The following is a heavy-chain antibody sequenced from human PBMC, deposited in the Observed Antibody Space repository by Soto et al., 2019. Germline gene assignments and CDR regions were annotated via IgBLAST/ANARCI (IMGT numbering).Heavy chain of an antibody. Sequence: GGSLRLSCAVSGFSVSNKYMRWVRRGPGKGLEWVSLIYSTGNTYYADSVKGRFTISRDNSKNTLYLQMNNLIVEDTAVYFCAKDTFYHDSSRSYIFEFWGQGALVTLSS. V-gene: IGHV3-66*03. CDR3: AKDTFYHDSSRSYIFEF. D-gene: IGHD3-22*01. CDR1: GFSVSNKY. CDR2: IYSTGNT. J-gene: IGHJ4*02.